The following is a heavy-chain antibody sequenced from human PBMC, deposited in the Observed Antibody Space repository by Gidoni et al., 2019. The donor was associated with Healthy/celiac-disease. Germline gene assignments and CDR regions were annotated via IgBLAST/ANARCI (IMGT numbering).Heavy chain of an antibody. CDR2: INHSGST. CDR1: GGSFSGYY. J-gene: IGHJ6*03. CDR3: ASVAVAGANNYYYYYMDV. D-gene: IGHD6-19*01. V-gene: IGHV4-34*01. Sequence: QVQLQQWGAGLLKPSETLSLTCAVYGGSFSGYYWSWIRQPPGKGLEWIGEINHSGSTNYNPSLKSRVTISVDTSKNQFSLKLSSVTAADTAVYYCASVAVAGANNYYYYYMDVWGKGTTVTVSS.